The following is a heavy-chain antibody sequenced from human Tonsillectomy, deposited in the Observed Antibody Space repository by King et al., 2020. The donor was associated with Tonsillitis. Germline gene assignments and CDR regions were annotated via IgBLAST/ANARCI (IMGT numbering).Heavy chain of an antibody. Sequence: LQLQESGPGLVKPSETLSLICTVSGGSISSRGYYWGWIRQPPGKGLEWIGSDYYNGNSYYNASLKSRVTISVDTSKSQFSLKLSSVTAADTAVYYCARHGAGWERRDYFDYWGQGTLVTVSS. D-gene: IGHD1-26*01. CDR1: GGSISSRGYY. CDR2: DYYNGNS. J-gene: IGHJ4*02. V-gene: IGHV4-39*01. CDR3: ARHGAGWERRDYFDY.